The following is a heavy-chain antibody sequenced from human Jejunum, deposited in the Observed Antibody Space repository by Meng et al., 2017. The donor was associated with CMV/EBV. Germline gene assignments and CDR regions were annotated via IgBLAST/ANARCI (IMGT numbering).Heavy chain of an antibody. J-gene: IGHJ6*02. CDR2: ISYDGSNK. V-gene: IGHV3-30*19. D-gene: IGHD4-23*01. Sequence: TFRGYGMHWLRPAPGKGLEWVALISYDGSNKYYADSVKGRITISRDNSRNTLYLQMDSLRGEDTAVYYCARDVGGNRRDYSYGMDVWGQGTTVTVSS. CDR3: ARDVGGNRRDYSYGMDV. CDR1: TFRGYG.